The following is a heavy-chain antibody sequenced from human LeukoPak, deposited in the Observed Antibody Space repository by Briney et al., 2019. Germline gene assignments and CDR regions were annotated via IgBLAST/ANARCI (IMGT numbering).Heavy chain of an antibody. D-gene: IGHD3-10*01. CDR3: AGRKTLRTNAFDM. CDR2: IYPGDSDT. Sequence: GESLKISCKGSGYKFTTYWIGWVRQMPGKGLEWMGIIYPGDSDTRYSPSVPGQVTISVDKSIITAYLQWSSLKASDTAMYYCAGRKTLRTNAFDMWGQGTMVTVSS. CDR1: GYKFTTYW. V-gene: IGHV5-51*01. J-gene: IGHJ3*02.